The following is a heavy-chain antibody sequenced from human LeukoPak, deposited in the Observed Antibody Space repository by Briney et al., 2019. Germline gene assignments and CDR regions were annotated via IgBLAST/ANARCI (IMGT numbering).Heavy chain of an antibody. CDR3: ARVMNDYGDFDDAFDI. J-gene: IGHJ3*02. D-gene: IGHD4-17*01. CDR2: IWHDGSND. V-gene: IGHV3-33*01. CDR1: GFTFSSYG. Sequence: PGGSLRLSCEASGFTFSSYGFHWVRQAPGKGLDWVAVIWHDGSNDFYSDSVKGRFTISRDNSKNTVYLQMNSLRAEDTAVYYCARVMNDYGDFDDAFDIWGRGTRVTVSS.